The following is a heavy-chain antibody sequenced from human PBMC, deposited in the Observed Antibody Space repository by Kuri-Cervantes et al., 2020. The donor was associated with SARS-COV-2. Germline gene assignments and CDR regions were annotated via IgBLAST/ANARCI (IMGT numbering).Heavy chain of an antibody. J-gene: IGHJ6*03. Sequence: GESLKISCAASGSTFSSYWMHWVRQAPGKGLVWVSRINSDGSSTSYADSVKGRFTISRDNAKNSLYLQMNSLRDEDTAVYYCARDGVLYDFWSGYLSSPNYYYYYYMDVWGRGTTVTVSS. V-gene: IGHV3-74*01. CDR1: GSTFSSYW. CDR2: INSDGSST. CDR3: ARDGVLYDFWSGYLSSPNYYYYYYMDV. D-gene: IGHD3-3*01.